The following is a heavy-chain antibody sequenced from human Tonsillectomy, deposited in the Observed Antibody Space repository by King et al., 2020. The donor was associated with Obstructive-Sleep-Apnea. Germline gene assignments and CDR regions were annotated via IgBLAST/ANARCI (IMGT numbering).Heavy chain of an antibody. CDR3: ARDGRYCSGGSCYPVRAFDI. CDR2: IYYSGST. J-gene: IGHJ3*02. CDR1: GGSISSGGYY. D-gene: IGHD2-15*01. Sequence: QLQESGPGLVKPSQTLSLTCTVSGGSISSGGYYWSWIRQHPGKGLEWIGYIYYSGSTYYNPSLKSRVTISVDTSKNQFSLNLSSVTAADTAVYYCARDGRYCSGGSCYPVRAFDIWGQGTMVTVSS. V-gene: IGHV4-31*03.